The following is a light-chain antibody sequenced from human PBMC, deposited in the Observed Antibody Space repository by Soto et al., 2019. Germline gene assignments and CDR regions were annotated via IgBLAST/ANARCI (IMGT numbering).Light chain of an antibody. CDR3: SSYAGSTPVV. Sequence: QSALTQPPSASGSPGQSVTISCTGTSSDVGGYNYVSWYQQHPGKAPKLMIYEVSKRPSGVPDRFSGSKSGNTASLTVSGLQAEDEADYYCSSYAGSTPVVFGTGTKVTVL. CDR1: SSDVGGYNY. CDR2: EVS. V-gene: IGLV2-8*01. J-gene: IGLJ1*01.